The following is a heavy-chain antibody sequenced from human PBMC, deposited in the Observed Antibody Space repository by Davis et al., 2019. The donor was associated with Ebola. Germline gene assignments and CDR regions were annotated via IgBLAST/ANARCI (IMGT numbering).Heavy chain of an antibody. CDR2: IYYSGST. Sequence: SETLSLTCTVSGGSISSSSYYWGWIRQPPGKGLEWIGSIYYSGSTYYNPSLKSRVTISVDTSKNQFSLKLSSVTAADTAVYYCARMRVFGVVIPYYYGMDVWGQGTTVTVSS. J-gene: IGHJ6*02. V-gene: IGHV4-39*01. CDR1: GGSISSSSYY. CDR3: ARMRVFGVVIPYYYGMDV. D-gene: IGHD3-3*01.